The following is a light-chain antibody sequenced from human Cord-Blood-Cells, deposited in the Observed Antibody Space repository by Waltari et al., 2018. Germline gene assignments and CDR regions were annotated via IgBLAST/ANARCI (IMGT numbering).Light chain of an antibody. CDR3: SSYTSSSTWV. J-gene: IGLJ3*02. CDR1: RSDVGGYNY. V-gene: IGLV2-14*01. Sequence: QSALTQPASVSGSPGQSITISCTGTRSDVGGYNYVSWYQQHPGKAPKLMIYDVSNRPSGVSNLFSGSKSGNTASLPISGLQAEDEADYYCSSYTSSSTWVFGGGTKLTVL. CDR2: DVS.